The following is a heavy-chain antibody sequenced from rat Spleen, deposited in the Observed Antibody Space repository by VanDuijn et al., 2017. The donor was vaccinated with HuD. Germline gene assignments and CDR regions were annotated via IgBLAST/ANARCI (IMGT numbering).Heavy chain of an antibody. CDR2: ISIKTHNYAT. Sequence: EVQVVESGGGLVQPKGSLKLSCAASGFDFNTYAMSWVRQAPGKGLDWVASISIKTHNYATLYADSVKERFTISRDDSQSMIYLQMNNLKTEDTALYYCTALGGYWGQGVMVTVSS. CDR3: TALGGY. J-gene: IGHJ2*01. CDR1: GFDFNTYA. V-gene: IGHV10-4*01.